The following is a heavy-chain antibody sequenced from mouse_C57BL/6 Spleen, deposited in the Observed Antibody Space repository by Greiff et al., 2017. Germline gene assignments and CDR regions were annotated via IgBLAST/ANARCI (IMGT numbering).Heavy chain of an antibody. Sequence: QVQLQQSGPGLVQPSQSLSITCTVSGFSLTSYGVHWVRQPPGKGLEWLGVIWSGGSTDYNAAFISRLSISKDNSKSQVFFKMNSLQADDTAIYYCASYDYDGSWFAYWGQGTLVTVSA. D-gene: IGHD2-4*01. CDR1: GFSLTSYG. CDR3: ASYDYDGSWFAY. V-gene: IGHV2-4*01. CDR2: IWSGGST. J-gene: IGHJ3*01.